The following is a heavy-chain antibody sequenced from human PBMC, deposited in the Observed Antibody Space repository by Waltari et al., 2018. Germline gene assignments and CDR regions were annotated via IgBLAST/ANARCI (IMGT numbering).Heavy chain of an antibody. J-gene: IGHJ4*02. CDR3: ARDMAFGSSWYLD. V-gene: IGHV1-2*02. CDR2: INPNTGGT. CDR1: GSTFTGYY. Sequence: QVQLVQSGAEVKKPGASVKVSCKAFGSTFTGYYMHWVRQAPGQGLEWMGWINPNTGGTNYAQRFQGRVTMTRDTSISTAYMELSRLRSDDTAVYYCARDMAFGSSWYLDWGQGTLVTVSS. D-gene: IGHD6-13*01.